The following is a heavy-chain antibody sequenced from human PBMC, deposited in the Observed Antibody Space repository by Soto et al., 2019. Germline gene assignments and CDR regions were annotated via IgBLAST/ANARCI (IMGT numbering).Heavy chain of an antibody. CDR3: AKGRGSGWAWYFDN. CDR1: GFTFKESA. CDR2: ISDTGAST. J-gene: IGHJ4*02. D-gene: IGHD6-19*01. V-gene: IGHV3-23*01. Sequence: EVRLLEAGGGLKQPGGSLRLSCAASGFTFKESAMNWVRQAPGKGLEWVASISDTGASTWYAESVRGRLSISRDNAKNTLYLQMNSLRGEDTAVYYCAKGRGSGWAWYFDNWGQGTLVTVSS.